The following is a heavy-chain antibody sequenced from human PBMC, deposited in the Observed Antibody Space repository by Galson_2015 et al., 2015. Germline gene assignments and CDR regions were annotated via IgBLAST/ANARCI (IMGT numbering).Heavy chain of an antibody. CDR1: GFTFSRYA. CDR3: ARSLLPFYYGPGSDDAFDI. Sequence: SLRLSCAASGFTFSRYAMTWVRQAPGKGLEWVSVISGDGSTTYYADSVKGRFTLSRDNSKNTVFLQMNSLRADDTAVYYCARSLLPFYYGPGSDDAFDIWGQWTMVTVSS. J-gene: IGHJ3*02. D-gene: IGHD3-10*01. CDR2: ISGDGSTT. V-gene: IGHV3-23*01.